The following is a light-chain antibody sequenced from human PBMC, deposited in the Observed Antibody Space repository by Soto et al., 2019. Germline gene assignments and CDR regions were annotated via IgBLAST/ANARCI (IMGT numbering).Light chain of an antibody. CDR3: SSYTSSSTVV. J-gene: IGLJ2*01. Sequence: QAVVTQPASVSGSPGQSITISWTGTSSDVGGYNYVSWYQQHPGKAPKLMIYDVSNRPSGVSNRFSGSKSGNTASLTISGLQAEDEADYYCSSYTSSSTVVFGGGTKLTVL. V-gene: IGLV2-14*01. CDR1: SSDVGGYNY. CDR2: DVS.